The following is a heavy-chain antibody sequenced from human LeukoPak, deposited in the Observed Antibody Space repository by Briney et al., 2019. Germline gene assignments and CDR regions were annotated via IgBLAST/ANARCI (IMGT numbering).Heavy chain of an antibody. CDR1: GGSISSYY. D-gene: IGHD1-26*01. CDR3: ARVIRSGSYSFFDY. CDR2: IYYSGST. Sequence: SETLSLTCTVSGGSISSYYWSWIRQPPGKGLEWIGYIYYSGSTNYNPSLKSRVTISVDTSKNQFSLKLSSATAADTAVYYCARVIRSGSYSFFDYWGQGTLVTVSS. V-gene: IGHV4-59*01. J-gene: IGHJ4*02.